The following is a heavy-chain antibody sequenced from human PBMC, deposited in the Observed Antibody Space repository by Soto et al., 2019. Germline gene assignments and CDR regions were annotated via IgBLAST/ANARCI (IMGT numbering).Heavy chain of an antibody. CDR1: GGSISSGGYY. CDR2: IYYSGST. J-gene: IGHJ6*02. Sequence: SETLSLTCTVSGGSISSGGYYWSWIRQHPGKGLEWIGYIYYSGSTYYNPSLKSRVTISVDTSKNQFSLKLSSVTAADTAVYYCAREGRDDYYYYYGMDVWGQGTTVT. D-gene: IGHD3-10*01. V-gene: IGHV4-31*03. CDR3: AREGRDDYYYYYGMDV.